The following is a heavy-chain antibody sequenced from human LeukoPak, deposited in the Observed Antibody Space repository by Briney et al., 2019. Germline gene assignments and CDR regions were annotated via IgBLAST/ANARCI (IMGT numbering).Heavy chain of an antibody. J-gene: IGHJ6*02. CDR3: AKANSGDYVRNVYGMDV. CDR2: ISGSGGST. CDR1: GFTFSSYA. Sequence: GGSLRLSCAASGFTFSSYAMSWVRQAPGKGLEWVSAISGSGGSTYYADSVKGRFTISRDNSKNTLYLQMNSLRAEDTAVYYCAKANSGDYVRNVYGMDVWGQGTTVTVSS. V-gene: IGHV3-23*01. D-gene: IGHD4-17*01.